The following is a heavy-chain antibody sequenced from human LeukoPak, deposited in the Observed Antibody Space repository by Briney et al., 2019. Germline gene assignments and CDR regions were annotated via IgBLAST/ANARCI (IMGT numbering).Heavy chain of an antibody. D-gene: IGHD6-19*01. V-gene: IGHV3-53*01. CDR1: GFTVSSNY. CDR3: ARAYSSGWYVFDY. CDR2: IYSGGST. J-gene: IGHJ4*02. Sequence: GGSLRLSCAASGFTVSSNYMSWVRQAPGKGLEWVSVIYSGGSTYYADSVKGRFTISRDNSKNTLYLQMNSLRAEDTAVYYCARAYSSGWYVFDYWGQGTLVPVSS.